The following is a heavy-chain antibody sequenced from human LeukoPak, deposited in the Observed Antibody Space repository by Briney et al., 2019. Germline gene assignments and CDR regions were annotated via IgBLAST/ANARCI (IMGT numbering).Heavy chain of an antibody. CDR3: AKESGKFDY. Sequence: SGGSLILSCVASGLPIADFXMXXVRQAPGKGLEWVSLISGDGVSTFYADSVKGRFSISRDNSKNSLYLEMNSLRTEDAAMYYCAKESGKFDYWGQGTLVAVSS. CDR1: GLPIADFX. CDR2: ISGDGVST. J-gene: IGHJ4*02. V-gene: IGHV3-43*02.